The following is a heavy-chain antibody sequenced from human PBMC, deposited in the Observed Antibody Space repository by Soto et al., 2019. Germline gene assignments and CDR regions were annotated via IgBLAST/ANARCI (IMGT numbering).Heavy chain of an antibody. J-gene: IGHJ5*01. D-gene: IGHD3-10*01. CDR3: ARSSGSYSKWFDS. CDR2: TSPRTGGA. V-gene: IGHV1-2*02. CDR1: GYTFTAYY. Sequence: AASVKVSCKTSGYTFTAYYMHWLRQAPGHGLEWLGWTSPRTGGAKYSHKFQGRVSMTRNTSITTAYMELTGLSTGDTAVYYCARSSGSYSKWFDSWGQGTLVTVSS.